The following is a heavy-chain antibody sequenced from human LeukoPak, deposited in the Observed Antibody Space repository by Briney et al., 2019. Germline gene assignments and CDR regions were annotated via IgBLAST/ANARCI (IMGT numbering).Heavy chain of an antibody. D-gene: IGHD3-22*01. CDR1: GGSISSSSYY. Sequence: PSETLSLTCTVSGGSISSSSYYWGWIRQPPGKGLEWIGSIYYSGSTYYNPSLKCRVTISVDTSKNQFSLKLSSVTAADTAVYYCARQDSSGHDAFDIWGQGTMVTVFS. CDR3: ARQDSSGHDAFDI. CDR2: IYYSGST. V-gene: IGHV4-39*01. J-gene: IGHJ3*02.